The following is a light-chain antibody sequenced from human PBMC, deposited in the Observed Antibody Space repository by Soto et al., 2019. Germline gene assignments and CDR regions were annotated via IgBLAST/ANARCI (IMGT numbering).Light chain of an antibody. J-gene: IGKJ1*01. CDR1: QSVSSNY. CDR2: GAS. CDR3: QQYGSSPTWT. V-gene: IGKV3-20*01. Sequence: ESVLTQSPGTLSLSPGERATLSCMASQSVSSNYLAWYQQKPGQAPRLLIYGASTRATGIPDRFSGSGSGTDFTLTISRLEPEDSAVYYCQQYGSSPTWTFGQGTKVEIK.